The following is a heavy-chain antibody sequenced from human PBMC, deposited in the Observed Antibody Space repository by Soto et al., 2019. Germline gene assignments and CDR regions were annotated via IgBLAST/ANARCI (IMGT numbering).Heavy chain of an antibody. Sequence: GESLKISCKGSGYSFTSYWIGWVRQMPGKGLERMGIIYPGDSDTRYSPSFQGQVTISADKSISTAYLQWSSLKASDTAMYYCARSRTSGWNYDAFDIWGQGTMVTVS. CDR1: GYSFTSYW. CDR3: ARSRTSGWNYDAFDI. CDR2: IYPGDSDT. J-gene: IGHJ3*02. V-gene: IGHV5-51*01. D-gene: IGHD6-19*01.